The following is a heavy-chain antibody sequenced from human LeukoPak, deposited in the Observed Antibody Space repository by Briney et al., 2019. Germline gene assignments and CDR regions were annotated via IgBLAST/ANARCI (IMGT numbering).Heavy chain of an antibody. CDR1: GGSISSYY. D-gene: IGHD6-13*01. V-gene: IGHV4-59*12. J-gene: IGHJ4*02. CDR2: TYYSGST. Sequence: SETLSLTCIVSGGSISSYYWSWIRQPPGKGLEWIGDTYYSGSTNYNPSLQSRVTISVDTSKNQFSLKLSSVTAADTAVYYCAREVGSSWSRRFDYWGQGTLVTVSS. CDR3: AREVGSSWSRRFDY.